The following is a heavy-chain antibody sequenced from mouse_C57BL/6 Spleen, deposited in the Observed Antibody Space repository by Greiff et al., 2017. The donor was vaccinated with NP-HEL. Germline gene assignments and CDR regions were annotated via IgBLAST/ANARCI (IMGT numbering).Heavy chain of an antibody. Sequence: EVMLVESGGGLVKPGGSLKLSCAASGFTFSDYGMHWVRQAPEKGLEWVAYISSGSSTIYYADTVKGRFTISRDNAKNTLFLQMTSLRSEDTAMYYCARKSFYWYFDVWGTGTTVTVSS. V-gene: IGHV5-17*01. CDR2: ISSGSSTI. CDR3: ARKSFYWYFDV. J-gene: IGHJ1*03. CDR1: GFTFSDYG. D-gene: IGHD1-3*01.